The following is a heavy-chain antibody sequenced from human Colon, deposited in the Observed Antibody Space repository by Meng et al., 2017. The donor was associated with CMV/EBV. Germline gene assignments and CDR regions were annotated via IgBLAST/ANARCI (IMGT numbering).Heavy chain of an antibody. J-gene: IGHJ5*02. CDR1: GFSVSRNY. V-gene: IGHV3-53*01. CDR3: ARGGQQQLDWFDP. Sequence: GESLKISCAASGFSVSRNYISWVRQAPGKGLEWVSIIYNDGSTHYADSVKGRFTVSRDKSKNTLYLQMNSLRAEDTAIYYCARGGQQQLDWFDPWGQGTPVTVSS. CDR2: IYNDGST. D-gene: IGHD6-13*01.